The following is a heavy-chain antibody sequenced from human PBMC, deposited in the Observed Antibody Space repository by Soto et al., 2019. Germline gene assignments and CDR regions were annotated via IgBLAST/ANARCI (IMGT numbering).Heavy chain of an antibody. CDR3: AQSLMVYVGFDY. V-gene: IGHV2-5*02. CDR1: GFSLSTSGVG. CDR2: IYWDDDK. D-gene: IGHD2-8*01. Sequence: XGLTLVNPTQTLTLTCTFSGFSLSTSGVGVGWIRQPPGKALEWLALIYWDDDKRYSPSLKSRLTITKDTSKNQVVLTMTNMDPVDTATYYCAQSLMVYVGFDYWGQGTLVTVSS. J-gene: IGHJ4*02.